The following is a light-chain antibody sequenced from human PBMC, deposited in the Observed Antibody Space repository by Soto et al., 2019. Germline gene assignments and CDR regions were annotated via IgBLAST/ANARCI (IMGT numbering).Light chain of an antibody. V-gene: IGKV1-5*03. J-gene: IGKJ1*01. Sequence: DIHMTHSPSTLSGSVLDRVSITFRASQTISSWLAWYQQKPGKAPKLLIYKASTLKSGVPSRFSGSGSGTEFTLTISSLQPDDFATYYCQHYNSYSEAFGQGAKVDIK. CDR2: KAS. CDR3: QHYNSYSEA. CDR1: QTISSW.